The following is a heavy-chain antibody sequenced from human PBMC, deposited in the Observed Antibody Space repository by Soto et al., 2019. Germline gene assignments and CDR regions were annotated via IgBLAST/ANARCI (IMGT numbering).Heavy chain of an antibody. J-gene: IGHJ6*02. V-gene: IGHV1-2*02. CDR1: GYTFTDYY. CDR2: INPNSGGT. Sequence: QVQVLQSGAEVKKPGASVKVSCKASGYTFTDYYMHWVRQAPGQGLEWMGWINPNSGGTNYARKFQGRFTMTRDKSIYTAFMELSSLIFDDTAVYYCARSPSSSSSPSYYYFFGMDVWGQGTTVTVSS. CDR3: ARSPSSSSSPSYYYFFGMDV. D-gene: IGHD6-6*01.